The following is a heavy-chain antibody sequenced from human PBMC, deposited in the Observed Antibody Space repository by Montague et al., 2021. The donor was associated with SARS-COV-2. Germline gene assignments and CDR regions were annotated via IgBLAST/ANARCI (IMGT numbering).Heavy chain of an antibody. Sequence: SLRLSCAASGFTFSDYYMTWIRQAPGKGLEWVSYISDSVYTIYYADSVKGRFTISRDNAKNSLYLQMNSLRAEDTAMYYCAKDAKAIAYWGQGTLVTVSS. D-gene: IGHD1-26*01. CDR1: GFTFSDYY. CDR3: AKDAKAIAY. CDR2: ISDSVYTI. V-gene: IGHV3-11*01. J-gene: IGHJ4*02.